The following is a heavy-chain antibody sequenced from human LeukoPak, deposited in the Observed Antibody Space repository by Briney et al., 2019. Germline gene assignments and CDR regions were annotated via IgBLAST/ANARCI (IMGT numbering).Heavy chain of an antibody. J-gene: IGHJ6*03. CDR2: IIPIFGTA. D-gene: IGHD6-13*01. CDR3: ARGEVADDYYYYYYMDV. V-gene: IGHV1-69*05. Sequence: SVKVSCKVSGYTLTELSMHWVRQAPGKGLEWMGRIIPIFGTANYAQKFQGRVTITTDESTSTAYMELSSLRSEDTAVYYCARGEVADDYYYYYYMDVWGKGTTVTVSS. CDR1: GYTLTELS.